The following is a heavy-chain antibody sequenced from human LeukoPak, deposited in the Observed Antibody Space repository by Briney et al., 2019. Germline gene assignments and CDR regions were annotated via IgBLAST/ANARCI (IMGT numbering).Heavy chain of an antibody. D-gene: IGHD3-22*01. V-gene: IGHV3-30*18. J-gene: IGHJ4*02. CDR3: AKERDSSGYYSLFDY. CDR2: ISYDGSNK. Sequence: GGSLRLSCAASGFTSSSYGMHWVRQAPGKGLEWVAVISYDGSNKYYADSVKGRFTISRDNSKNTLYLQMNSLRAEDTAVYYCAKERDSSGYYSLFDYWGQGTLVTVSS. CDR1: GFTSSSYG.